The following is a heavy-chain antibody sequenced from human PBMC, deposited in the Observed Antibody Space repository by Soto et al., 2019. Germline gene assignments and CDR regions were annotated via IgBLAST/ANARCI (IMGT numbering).Heavy chain of an antibody. CDR3: AKLAYYHYAMDV. Sequence: ASVKVSCKPSGYTFTDYYLHWVRQAPGQGLEWMGWISPKSGDTKHAQNFQGRVTMTRDTSIRAAYMEPSSLTSDDTAVYYCAKLAYYHYAMDVWGQGTTVTVSS. J-gene: IGHJ6*02. CDR1: GYTFTDYY. V-gene: IGHV1-2*02. CDR2: ISPKSGDT.